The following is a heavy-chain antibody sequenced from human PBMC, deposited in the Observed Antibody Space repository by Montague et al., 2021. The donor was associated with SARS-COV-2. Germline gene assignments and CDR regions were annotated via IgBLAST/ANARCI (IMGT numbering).Heavy chain of an antibody. V-gene: IGHV4-4*07. Sequence: SETVSLTCTVSGGSISSYYWSWIRQSAGKGLEWIGRIHTSGSTDXNPSRSSGVTMSVDTSKNQFSLKLSSVTAADTAVYYCASGKYYDFWSGYYSHDYVSGMDVWGQGTTVTVSS. CDR2: IHTSGST. CDR1: GGSISSYY. CDR3: ASGKYYDFWSGYYSHDYVSGMDV. D-gene: IGHD3-3*01. J-gene: IGHJ6*02.